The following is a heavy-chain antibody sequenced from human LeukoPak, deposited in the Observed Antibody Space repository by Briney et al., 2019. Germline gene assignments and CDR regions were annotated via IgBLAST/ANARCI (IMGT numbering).Heavy chain of an antibody. CDR3: ARRGPHSSSSPLDY. CDR1: GGSISSSSYY. V-gene: IGHV4-39*01. CDR2: IYYSGST. Sequence: SETLSLTCTVSGGSISSSSYYWGWIRQPPGKGLEWIGSIYYSGSTYYNPSLKSRVTISVDTSKNQFSLKLSSVTAADTAVYYCARRGPHSSSSPLDYWGQGTLVTVSS. J-gene: IGHJ4*02. D-gene: IGHD6-6*01.